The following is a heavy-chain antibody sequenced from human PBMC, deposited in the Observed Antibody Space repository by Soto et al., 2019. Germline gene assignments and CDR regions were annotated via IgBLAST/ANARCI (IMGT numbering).Heavy chain of an antibody. CDR3: ARDRNDYDFWSGYPPRYGMDV. V-gene: IGHV3-21*01. D-gene: IGHD3-3*01. CDR1: GFTFSSYS. CDR2: ISSSSRYI. J-gene: IGHJ6*02. Sequence: PGWSLRLSWAASGFTFSSYSMNWVRQSPGKGLEWVSSISSSSRYIYYADSVKGRFTISRYNAKNSLYLQMNSLRAEDTAVYYCARDRNDYDFWSGYPPRYGMDVWGQGTRVTVSS.